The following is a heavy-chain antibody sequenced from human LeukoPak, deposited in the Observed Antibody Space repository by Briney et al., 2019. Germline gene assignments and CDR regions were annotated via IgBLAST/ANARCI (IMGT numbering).Heavy chain of an antibody. D-gene: IGHD3-10*01. V-gene: IGHV4-4*02. Sequence: PSETLSLTCAVTGGSITNDNWWSWVRQPPGKGLEWIGEIYHSGSTNYNPSLKSRVTISVDKSKNQFSLKLSSVTAADTAVYYCASGKVPPGYFDYWGQGTLVTVSS. CDR2: IYHSGST. CDR1: GGSITNDNW. J-gene: IGHJ4*02. CDR3: ASGKVPPGYFDY.